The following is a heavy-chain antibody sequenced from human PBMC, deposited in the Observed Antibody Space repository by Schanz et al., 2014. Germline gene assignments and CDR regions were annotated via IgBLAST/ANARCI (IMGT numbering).Heavy chain of an antibody. V-gene: IGHV3-30*04. CDR1: GFTFSSYA. D-gene: IGHD5-12*01. Sequence: QVQLVESGGGVVQPGRSLRLSCAASGFTFSSYAVHWVRQAPDKGLVWVAVTSSDGSLKYYADSVKGRFTISRDNSRDTVYLQMNNLRGEDPAVYSCARGGRGGYPGRAFDIGGQGTMVTASS. CDR2: TSSDGSLK. J-gene: IGHJ3*02. CDR3: ARGGRGGYPGRAFDI.